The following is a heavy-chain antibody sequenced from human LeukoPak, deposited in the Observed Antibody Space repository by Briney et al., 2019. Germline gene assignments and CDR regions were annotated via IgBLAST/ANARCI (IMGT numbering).Heavy chain of an antibody. CDR2: ISSSSSYI. CDR3: ARGRDGYNNQGFDY. Sequence: PVGCPRVSCAASGFTFSSDSMNWVRQAPGKGRGWGSSISSSSSYIYYADSVKGRFTISRDNAKSSLYMQMNSLRAENAAVYYCARGRDGYNNQGFDYWGQGTLVTVSS. D-gene: IGHD5-24*01. CDR1: GFTFSSDS. V-gene: IGHV3-21*01. J-gene: IGHJ4*02.